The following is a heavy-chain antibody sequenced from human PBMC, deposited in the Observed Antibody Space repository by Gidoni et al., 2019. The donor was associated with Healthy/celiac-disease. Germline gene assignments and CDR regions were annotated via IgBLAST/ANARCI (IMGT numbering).Heavy chain of an antibody. CDR1: GGSISISSYY. Sequence: QLQLQESGPGLVKPSETLSLTCTVSGGSISISSYYWGWIRQPPGKGLEWIGSIYYSGSTYYNPSLKSRVTISVDTSKNQFSLKLSSVTAADTAVYYCARHWGGNYYYYGMDVWGQGTTVTVSS. V-gene: IGHV4-39*01. CDR2: IYYSGST. J-gene: IGHJ6*02. CDR3: ARHWGGNYYYYGMDV. D-gene: IGHD3-10*01.